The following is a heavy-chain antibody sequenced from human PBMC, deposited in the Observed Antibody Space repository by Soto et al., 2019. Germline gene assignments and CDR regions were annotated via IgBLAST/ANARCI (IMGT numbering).Heavy chain of an antibody. V-gene: IGHV1-69*01. CDR2: IIPIFATP. J-gene: IGHJ4*02. D-gene: IGHD2-15*01. CDR1: GDTFRTSA. CDR3: ASMGNKYCSGGSCYSSLVY. Sequence: QVQLVQSGSEVKKAGSSVKVSCKASGDTFRTSAINWVRQAPGQGLEWMGGIIPIFATPYYAQKFQGRLTITADESTSTAYMELSSLRFEDSAVFYCASMGNKYCSGGSCYSSLVYWGQGTLVTVSS.